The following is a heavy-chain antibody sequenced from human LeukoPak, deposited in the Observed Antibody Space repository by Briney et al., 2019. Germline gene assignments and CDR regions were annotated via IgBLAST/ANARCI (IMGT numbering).Heavy chain of an antibody. D-gene: IGHD3-16*01. V-gene: IGHV3-15*01. CDR1: GFTFSDAW. CDR2: IRSIGDGGTT. J-gene: IGHJ5*01. Sequence: GGSLRLSCAASGFTFSDAWMSWVRQAPGKGLERVGHIRSIGDGGTTDYAAAMKGRFTLSRDTSRNMLYLQMNNLKTEDTAVYYCTTDGGLASRALFDLWGQGTLVTVSS. CDR3: TTDGGLASRALFDL.